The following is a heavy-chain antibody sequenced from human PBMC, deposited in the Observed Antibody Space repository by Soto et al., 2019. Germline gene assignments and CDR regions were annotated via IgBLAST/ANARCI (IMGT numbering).Heavy chain of an antibody. CDR1: GFTFSTYA. CDR3: ARDTVGGSWFPLGF. CDR2: NTSNGGNA. J-gene: IGHJ4*02. V-gene: IGHV3-30*07. Sequence: GGSLRLSCAAPGFTFSTYAMDWVRQAPDKGLEWVGVNTSNGGNARYADSAKGRFTISRDNAHNTLFLQMDSLRPEDTALYFCARDTVGGSWFPLGFWGQGTLVTVSS. D-gene: IGHD2-15*01.